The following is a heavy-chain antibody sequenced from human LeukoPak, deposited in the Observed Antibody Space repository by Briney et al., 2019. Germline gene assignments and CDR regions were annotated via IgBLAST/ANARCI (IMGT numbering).Heavy chain of an antibody. CDR3: AKDRRLRFLEWSSIGYFQH. D-gene: IGHD3-3*01. CDR2: ISTYSGNT. CDR1: GYSFTNNG. Sequence: ASVKVSCKTSGYSFTNNGISWVRQAPGQGLEWVGRISTYSGNTNYAQKFQGRVTMTTDTSTSTAYMELRSLRSDDTAVYYCAKDRRLRFLEWSSIGYFQHWGQGTLVAVSS. V-gene: IGHV1-18*01. J-gene: IGHJ1*01.